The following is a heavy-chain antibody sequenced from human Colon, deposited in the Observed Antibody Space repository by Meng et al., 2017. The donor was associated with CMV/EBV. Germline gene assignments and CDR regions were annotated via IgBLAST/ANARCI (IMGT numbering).Heavy chain of an antibody. Sequence: QLTLKESAPTLVKPTKTLPLTCTFSGFSFTTDKAGVGWIRHPPGKALEWLALIYWDDDTRYSPSLKTRLTITRDTSKNQVILTMTNMDPADTATYYCVHRSYSGQDDYWGQGALVTVSS. CDR1: GFSFTTDKAG. J-gene: IGHJ4*02. V-gene: IGHV2-5*02. CDR2: IYWDDDT. D-gene: IGHD5-12*01. CDR3: VHRSYSGQDDY.